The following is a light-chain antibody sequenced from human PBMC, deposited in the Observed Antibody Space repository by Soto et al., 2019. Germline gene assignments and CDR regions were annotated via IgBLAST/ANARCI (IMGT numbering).Light chain of an antibody. CDR2: GNS. J-gene: IGLJ2*01. CDR3: QSYDSSLSGSKV. V-gene: IGLV1-40*01. Sequence: QSVLTQPPSMSGAPGQRVTISCTGSSSNIGAGYDVHWYQQLPGTAPKLLIYGNSNRPSGVPDRFSGSKSGTSASLAITGLQAEDEADYCCQSYDSSLSGSKVFGGGTQLTVL. CDR1: SSNIGAGYD.